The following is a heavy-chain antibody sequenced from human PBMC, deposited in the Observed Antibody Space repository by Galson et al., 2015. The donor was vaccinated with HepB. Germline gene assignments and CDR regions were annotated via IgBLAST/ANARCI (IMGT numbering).Heavy chain of an antibody. CDR2: ISYDGSNK. Sequence: SLRLSCAASGFTFSSYGMHRVRQAPGKGLEWVAVISYDGSNKYYTDSVKGRFTISRDNSKNTLYLQMNSLRAEDTAVYYCAKDGPGIGPYYYYGMDVWGQGTTVTVSS. V-gene: IGHV3-30*18. CDR3: AKDGPGIGPYYYYGMDV. J-gene: IGHJ6*02. D-gene: IGHD6-13*01. CDR1: GFTFSSYG.